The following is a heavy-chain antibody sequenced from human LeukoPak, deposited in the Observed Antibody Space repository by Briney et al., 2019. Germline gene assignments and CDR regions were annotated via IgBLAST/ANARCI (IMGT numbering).Heavy chain of an antibody. J-gene: IGHJ4*02. CDR1: GDSVSSTA. D-gene: IGHD2-2*01. Sequence: SRTLSVTCAISGDSVSSTAWNWIRQSPSRGLEWLGRTYYRSKWYNDYAVSVKSRITINPDTSKNQFSLQLNSVTPEDTAVYYCARGGRGYCTSSSCYFDYWGQGTLVTVPS. CDR3: ARGGRGYCTSSSCYFDY. V-gene: IGHV6-1*01. CDR2: TYYRSKWYN.